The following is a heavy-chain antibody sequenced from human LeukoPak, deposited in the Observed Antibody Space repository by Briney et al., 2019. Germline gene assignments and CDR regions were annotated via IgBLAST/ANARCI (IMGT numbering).Heavy chain of an antibody. CDR2: IYFSGRT. J-gene: IGHJ4*02. CDR1: GRSISIYY. CDR3: ASRGNYYDSSGYYYGAYYFDY. D-gene: IGHD3-22*01. V-gene: IGHV4-59*07. Sequence: SASLSLTCTLSGRSISIYYWRWTRPPPGEGLEWIGYIYFSGRTNSNPSLKSQVTISVDTSKNHFSLKQSSVTAPDTAVYYCASRGNYYDSSGYYYGAYYFDYWGQGTLVTVSS.